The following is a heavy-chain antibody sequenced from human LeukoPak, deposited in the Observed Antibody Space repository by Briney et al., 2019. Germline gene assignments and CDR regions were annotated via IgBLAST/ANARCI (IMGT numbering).Heavy chain of an antibody. J-gene: IGHJ5*02. CDR2: IYTSGST. D-gene: IGHD6-13*01. CDR1: GGSISSYY. V-gene: IGHV4-4*07. Sequence: PSETLSLTCTVSGGSISSYYWSWIRQPAGKGLEWIGRIYTSGSTNYNPSLKSRVTISLDTSKNQFSLKVNSVTAADTATYYCARGIAAAGTVFDPWGQGTLVTVSS. CDR3: ARGIAAAGTVFDP.